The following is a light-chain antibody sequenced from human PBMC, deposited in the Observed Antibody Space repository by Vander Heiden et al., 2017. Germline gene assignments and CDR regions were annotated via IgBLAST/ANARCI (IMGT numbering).Light chain of an antibody. CDR3: SSYTSSTTLV. CDR1: SSDVGGYNY. CDR2: DVR. V-gene: IGLV2-14*03. J-gene: IGLJ3*02. Sequence: QSALTQPASVSGSPGQSITISCTGTSSDVGGYNYVSWYQQHPGKAPKLIIYDVRKRPSGVSNRFSGSKSGNTASLTISGLQAEDEADYYCSSYTSSTTLVFGTGTKLTVL.